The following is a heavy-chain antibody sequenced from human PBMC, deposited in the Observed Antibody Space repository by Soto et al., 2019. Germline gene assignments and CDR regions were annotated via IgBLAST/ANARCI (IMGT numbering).Heavy chain of an antibody. J-gene: IGHJ6*01. Sequence: GESLKISCKGSGYSFSSHWIGWVRLMPGKGLEWMGRIDPRDSYTKYSPSFQGQVTISADESINTAYLQSSSLKASDTAVYYCAGPTLYGAATRTHYYYHGMDVWGQGTTVTVSS. CDR3: AGPTLYGAATRTHYYYHGMDV. D-gene: IGHD6-25*01. CDR1: GYSFSSHW. V-gene: IGHV5-10-1*04. CDR2: IDPRDSYT.